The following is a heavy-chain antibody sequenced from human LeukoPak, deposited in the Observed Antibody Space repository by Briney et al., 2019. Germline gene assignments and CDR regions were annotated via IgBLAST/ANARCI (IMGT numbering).Heavy chain of an antibody. CDR3: ARLTPPFDY. Sequence: GGSLRLSCAASGFTFSSYWMHWVRQAPGKGLVWVARINSDGSSTNYGDSVKGRFTISRDNAKNTLHLQMNSLRAEDTAVYYCARLTPPFDYWGQGTLVTVSS. J-gene: IGHJ4*02. D-gene: IGHD3-16*01. CDR2: INSDGSST. CDR1: GFTFSSYW. V-gene: IGHV3-74*01.